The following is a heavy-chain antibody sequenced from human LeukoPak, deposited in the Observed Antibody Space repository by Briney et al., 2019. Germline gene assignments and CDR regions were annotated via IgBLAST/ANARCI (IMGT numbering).Heavy chain of an antibody. Sequence: GESLKISCKGFGYSFTNYWIGWVRQMPGKALDWLGIIYPGDSETTYSPSFQGQVTISADKSISTAYLQWSSLKASDTAMYYCARRADGYNYVGTDYWGQGTLVTVSS. CDR3: ARRADGYNYVGTDY. CDR2: IYPGDSET. D-gene: IGHD5-24*01. V-gene: IGHV5-51*01. J-gene: IGHJ4*02. CDR1: GYSFTNYW.